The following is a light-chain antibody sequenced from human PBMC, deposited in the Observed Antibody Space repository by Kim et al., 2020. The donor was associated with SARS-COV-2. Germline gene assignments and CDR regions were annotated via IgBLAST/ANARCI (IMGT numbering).Light chain of an antibody. Sequence: ETVLTQSPGTLSLSPGERATLSCRASQTVTSNYLAWYQQKPGQAPRLLIYGASSRATGISDRFSGSGSGTDFTLTISRLEPEDFAVYYCQQYGSSPATFGQGTKVDIK. CDR1: QTVTSNY. J-gene: IGKJ1*01. CDR3: QQYGSSPAT. V-gene: IGKV3-20*01. CDR2: GAS.